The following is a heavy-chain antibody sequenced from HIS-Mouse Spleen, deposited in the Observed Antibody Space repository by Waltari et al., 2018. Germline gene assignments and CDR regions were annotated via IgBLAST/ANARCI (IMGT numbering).Heavy chain of an antibody. J-gene: IGHJ6*02. D-gene: IGHD6-13*01. CDR1: GYTFTSYD. Sequence: QVQLVQSGAEVKKPGASVKVSCKASGYTFTSYDINWVRQATGQGLEWMGWMNPNRGNTGYAQKFQGRVTMTRNTSISTAYMELSSLRSEDTAVYYCASCPTYSSSWYYYYGMDVWGQGTTVTVSS. V-gene: IGHV1-8*01. CDR2: MNPNRGNT. CDR3: ASCPTYSSSWYYYYGMDV.